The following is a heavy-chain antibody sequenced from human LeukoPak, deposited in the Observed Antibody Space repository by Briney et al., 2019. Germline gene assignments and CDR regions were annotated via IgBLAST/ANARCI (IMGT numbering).Heavy chain of an antibody. CDR1: GYTFTGYY. CDR3: ATPHQLRLYYFEH. CDR2: INPDSGVT. Sequence: ASVKVSCKTSGYTFTGYYMHWVRQVPGQGLEWMGWINPDSGVTKYAQKFQGRVTMTRDTSISTGYMELSRLKSDDTAVYYCATPHQLRLYYFEHWGQGTLVTVSS. D-gene: IGHD2-21*02. J-gene: IGHJ4*02. V-gene: IGHV1-2*02.